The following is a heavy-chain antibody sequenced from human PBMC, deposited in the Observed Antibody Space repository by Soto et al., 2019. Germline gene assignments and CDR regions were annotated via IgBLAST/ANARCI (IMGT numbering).Heavy chain of an antibody. J-gene: IGHJ3*02. CDR1: GYTFTGYY. D-gene: IGHD2-2*01. CDR2: INPNSGGT. V-gene: IGHV1-2*02. CDR3: ARGPPIVVVPAAPRGAFDI. Sequence: QVQLVQSGAEVKKPGASVKVSCKASGYTFTGYYMHWVRQAPGQGLEWMGWINPNSGGTNYAQKFQGRVTMTRDTSISTAYMELSRLRYDDTAVYYCARGPPIVVVPAAPRGAFDIWGQGTMVTVSS.